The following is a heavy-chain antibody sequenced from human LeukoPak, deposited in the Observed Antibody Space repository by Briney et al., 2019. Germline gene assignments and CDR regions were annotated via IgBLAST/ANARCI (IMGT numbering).Heavy chain of an antibody. CDR2: IIPIFGIA. J-gene: IGHJ6*02. CDR3: ASNQRIAARPYYYGMDV. Sequence: GSSVNVSCKASGGTFSSYAISWVRQAPGQGLEWMGRIIPIFGIANYAQKFQGRVTVTADKSTSTAYMELSSLRSEDTAVYYCASNQRIAARPYYYGMDVWGQGTTVTVSS. CDR1: GGTFSSYA. D-gene: IGHD6-6*01. V-gene: IGHV1-69*04.